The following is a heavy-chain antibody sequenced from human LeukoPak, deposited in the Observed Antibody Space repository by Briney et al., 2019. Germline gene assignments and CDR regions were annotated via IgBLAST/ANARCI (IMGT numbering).Heavy chain of an antibody. CDR3: ARGVMAARGYYFDY. CDR1: GGSISSSSYY. J-gene: IGHJ4*02. Sequence: SETLSLTCTVSGGSISSSSYYWGWIRRPPGKGLEWIGSIYYSGSTYYNPSLKSRVTISVDTSKNQFSLKLSSVTAADTAVYYCARGVMAARGYYFDYWGQGTLVTVSS. V-gene: IGHV4-39*01. D-gene: IGHD5-24*01. CDR2: IYYSGST.